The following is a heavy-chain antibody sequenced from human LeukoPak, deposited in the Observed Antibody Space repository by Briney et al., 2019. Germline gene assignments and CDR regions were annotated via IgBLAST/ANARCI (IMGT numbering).Heavy chain of an antibody. CDR1: GYTFTGYY. J-gene: IGHJ4*02. D-gene: IGHD3-3*01. CDR2: INPNSGGT. Sequence: GASVKVSCKASGYTFTGYYMHWVRQAPGQGLEWMGRINPNSGGTNYAQKFQGRVTMTRDTSISTAYMELSRLRSDDTAVYYCARVLHTDFGVVTAYFDYWGQGTLVTVSS. V-gene: IGHV1-2*06. CDR3: ARVLHTDFGVVTAYFDY.